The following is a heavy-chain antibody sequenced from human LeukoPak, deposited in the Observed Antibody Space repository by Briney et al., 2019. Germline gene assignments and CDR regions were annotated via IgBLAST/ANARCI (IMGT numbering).Heavy chain of an antibody. D-gene: IGHD4-23*01. CDR2: IIPIFGTA. CDR1: GGTFSSYA. J-gene: IGHJ4*02. Sequence: VASVKVSCKASGGTFSSYAISWVRQAPGQGLEWMGGIIPIFGTANYAQKFQGRVTITADESTSTAYMELSSLRSEDTAVYYCARERGGSTGYFDYWGQGTLVTVSS. CDR3: ARERGGSTGYFDY. V-gene: IGHV1-69*01.